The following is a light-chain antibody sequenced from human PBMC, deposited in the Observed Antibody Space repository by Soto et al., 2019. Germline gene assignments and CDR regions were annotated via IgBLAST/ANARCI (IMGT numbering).Light chain of an antibody. CDR2: GAS. V-gene: IGKV3-20*01. CDR3: QQYDGSPHT. Sequence: EIVLTQSPGTLSLSPGERATLSCRASQSVSSSYLAWYQQKPGQAPRLLIYGASSRATGIPDRFSGSGSGTDFTLTISRLEPEDFAVYYCQQYDGSPHTFGQGTKLEIK. CDR1: QSVSSSY. J-gene: IGKJ2*01.